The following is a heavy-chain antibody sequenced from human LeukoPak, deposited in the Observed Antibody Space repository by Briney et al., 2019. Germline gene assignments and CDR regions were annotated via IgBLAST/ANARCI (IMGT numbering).Heavy chain of an antibody. J-gene: IGHJ4*02. CDR3: AREEDTMVRGYNFDY. D-gene: IGHD3-10*01. CDR2: INHSGST. Sequence: SETLSLTCAVYGGSFSGYYWSWIRRPPGKGLECIGEINHSGSTNYNPSLKSRVTISVDTSKNQFSLKLSSVTAADTAVYYCAREEDTMVRGYNFDYWGQGTLVTVSS. CDR1: GGSFSGYY. V-gene: IGHV4-34*01.